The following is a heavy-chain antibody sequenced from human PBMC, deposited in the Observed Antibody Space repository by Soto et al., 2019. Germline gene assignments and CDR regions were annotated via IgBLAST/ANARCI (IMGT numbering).Heavy chain of an antibody. D-gene: IGHD5-12*01. CDR3: AKDVAAMPTTTPVFDC. V-gene: IGHV3-23*01. J-gene: IGHJ4*02. CDR1: GFTFISYA. CDR2: ISGSGNIT. Sequence: EVQMLESGGGLVQPGGSLRLSCAASGFTFISYAMSWVRQEPGKGLEWVSGISGSGNITYYAASVKGRFTISRDNSTLALYLQMNSPRAEDTAVYYCAKDVAAMPTTTPVFDCWGQGTLVTVSS.